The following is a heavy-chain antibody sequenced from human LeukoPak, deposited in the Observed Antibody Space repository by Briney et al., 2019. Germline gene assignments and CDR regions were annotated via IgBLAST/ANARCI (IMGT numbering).Heavy chain of an antibody. J-gene: IGHJ4*02. CDR3: ARGPLWFGELSGAFDY. Sequence: PSETLSLTCAVYGGSFSGYYWSWIRQPPGKGLEWIGEINHSGSTNYNPSLKSRVTISVDTSKNQFSLKLSSVTAADTAVYYCARGPLWFGELSGAFDYWGQGTLVTVSS. CDR2: INHSGST. D-gene: IGHD3-10*01. CDR1: GGSFSGYY. V-gene: IGHV4-34*01.